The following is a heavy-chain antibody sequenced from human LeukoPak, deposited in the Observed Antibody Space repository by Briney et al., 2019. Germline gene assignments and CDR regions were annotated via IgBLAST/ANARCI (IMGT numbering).Heavy chain of an antibody. CDR1: GFTFSSYA. CDR2: ISGSGGST. J-gene: IGHJ4*02. CDR3: AKDRIWGAAAGTFSFDY. V-gene: IGHV3-23*01. Sequence: PGGSLRLSCAASGFTFSSYAMSWVRQAPGKGLEWVSAISGSGGSTYYADSVKGRFTISRDNSKNTLYLQMNSLRAEDTAVYYCAKDRIWGAAAGTFSFDYWGQGTLVTVSS. D-gene: IGHD6-13*01.